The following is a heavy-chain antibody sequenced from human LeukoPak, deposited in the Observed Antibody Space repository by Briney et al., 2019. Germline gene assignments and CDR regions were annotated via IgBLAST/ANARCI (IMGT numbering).Heavy chain of an antibody. CDR1: GFTFNNFA. CDR3: ARDSYCSGGSCYGYFDY. CDR2: ISYDGSSN. D-gene: IGHD2-15*01. Sequence: GGSLRLSCAASGFTFNNFAMHWVRQAPGKGLEWVAVISYDGSSNYYADSVKGRFTISRDNSKNTLYLQMNSLRVEDTAVYYCARDSYCSGGSCYGYFDYWGQGTLVTVSS. V-gene: IGHV3-30*04. J-gene: IGHJ4*02.